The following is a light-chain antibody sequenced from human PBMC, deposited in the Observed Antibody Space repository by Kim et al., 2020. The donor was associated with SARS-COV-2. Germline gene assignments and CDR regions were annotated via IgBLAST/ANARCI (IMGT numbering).Light chain of an antibody. J-gene: IGLJ2*01. CDR2: NNS. CDR1: GSHIGDNY. V-gene: IGLV1-47*02. CDR3: ATWDDSVTGPL. Sequence: GQRVNISYSGSGSHIGDNYVHWYQQVSGTDPNLLIYNNSQRPSNVPDRCSGSKSGTSASLAISGLRSDDEAEYYCATWDDSVTGPLFGGGNQLTVL.